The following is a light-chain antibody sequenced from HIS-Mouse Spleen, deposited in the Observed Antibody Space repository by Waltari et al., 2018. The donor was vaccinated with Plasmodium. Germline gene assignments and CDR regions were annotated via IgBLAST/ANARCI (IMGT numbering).Light chain of an antibody. CDR1: AFPKKY. CDR2: EDS. CDR3: YSTDSSGNHRV. Sequence: SYELTQPPSVSVSPGQTARITCSGDAFPKKYAYWYQQKSGQAPVLGIYEDSKRPSGIPERFCGSSSGTMATLTISGAQVEDEADYYCYSTDSSGNHRVFGGGTKLTVL. J-gene: IGLJ3*02. V-gene: IGLV3-10*01.